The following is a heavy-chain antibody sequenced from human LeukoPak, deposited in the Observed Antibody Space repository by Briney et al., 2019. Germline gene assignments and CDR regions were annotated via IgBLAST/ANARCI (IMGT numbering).Heavy chain of an antibody. J-gene: IGHJ3*01. CDR2: INSDGSEG. V-gene: IGHV3-7*03. Sequence: GGSLRLSCAVSGFTFSGFWMSWSRQAPGEGLEWVASINSDGSEGYYADVVKGRFTISRDNAKNSLYLQINSLRAEDTAVYYCARSSYSSSSSVWGQGTMVIVSS. D-gene: IGHD6-6*01. CDR1: GFTFSGFW. CDR3: ARSSYSSSSSV.